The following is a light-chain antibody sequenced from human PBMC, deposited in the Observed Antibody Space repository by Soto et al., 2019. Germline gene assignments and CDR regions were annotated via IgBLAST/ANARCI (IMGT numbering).Light chain of an antibody. CDR2: IHN. V-gene: IGLV1-44*01. J-gene: IGLJ3*02. Sequence: QSVLTQPPSVSGTPGQRVTISCSGSSSNIGINTVNWYQQLPGTAPKILIYIHNQGSSGVPDRFSGSKSGTSASLAISGLQSEDEADYYCAAWDDSLNGWVFGGGTKLTVL. CDR1: SSNIGINT. CDR3: AAWDDSLNGWV.